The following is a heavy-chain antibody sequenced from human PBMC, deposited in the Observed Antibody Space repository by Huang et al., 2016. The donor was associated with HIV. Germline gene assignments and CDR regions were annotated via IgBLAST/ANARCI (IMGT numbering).Heavy chain of an antibody. CDR2: LYYTSKM. CDR1: GGSINTGRYY. CDR3: ARNHDFWRGRMFAISYFDV. Sequence: QMRFQESGPGLVKPSGTLSLTCNVSGGSINTGRYYWGWSSQPPGKGLEWVGSLYYTSKMHDEPSLKGRLTMSADTSKNQFSLNLSSVTAADTAIYYCARNHDFWRGRMFAISYFDVWGRGTLVTVAS. D-gene: IGHD3-3*01. J-gene: IGHJ2*01. V-gene: IGHV4-39*01.